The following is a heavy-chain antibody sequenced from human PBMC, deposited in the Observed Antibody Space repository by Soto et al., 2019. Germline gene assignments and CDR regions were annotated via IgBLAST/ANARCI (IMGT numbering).Heavy chain of an antibody. CDR2: IDTDGGGT. CDR3: ATVFDL. Sequence: EVQLVESGGGLVQPGGSLRVSCAASGFTLRSHMIHWVRQAPGKGLEWVSRIDTDGGGTSYADSVKGRFTISTDNAKNTVYLQMNGLRAEDTAVYYCATVFDLWGQGTLVTVSS. J-gene: IGHJ5*02. V-gene: IGHV3-74*01. CDR1: GFTLRSHM.